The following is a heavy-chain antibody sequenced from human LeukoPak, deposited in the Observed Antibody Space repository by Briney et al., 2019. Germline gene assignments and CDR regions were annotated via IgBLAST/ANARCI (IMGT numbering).Heavy chain of an antibody. J-gene: IGHJ4*02. D-gene: IGHD3-10*01. CDR3: ARGTMVRIDY. CDR2: IIPIFGIA. V-gene: IGHV1-69*04. Sequence: SVKVSCKASGGTFSSYAISWVRQAPGQGLEWMGRIIPIFGIANYAQKFQGRVTITADKSTGTAYMELSSLRSEDTAVYYCARGTMVRIDYWGQGTLVTVSS. CDR1: GGTFSSYA.